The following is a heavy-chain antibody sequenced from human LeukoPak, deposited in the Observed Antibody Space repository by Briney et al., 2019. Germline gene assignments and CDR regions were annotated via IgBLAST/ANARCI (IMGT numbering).Heavy chain of an antibody. V-gene: IGHV3-48*02. CDR3: PRDRWSGWPNQWFDP. CDR2: ISSSSNAI. D-gene: IGHD6-19*01. Sequence: GGSLRLSCAASDFTFNTYSIHGVRQAPGKGLEWVSYISSSSNAIYYADSVEGRFTISRDNAKNSLYLQMNSLRDEDTAVYYCPRDRWSGWPNQWFDPWGQGTLITVSS. CDR1: DFTFNTYS. J-gene: IGHJ5*02.